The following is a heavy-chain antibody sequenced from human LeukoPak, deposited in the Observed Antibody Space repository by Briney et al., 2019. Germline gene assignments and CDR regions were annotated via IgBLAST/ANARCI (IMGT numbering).Heavy chain of an antibody. Sequence: PGGSLRLSCAASGFTFSSYAMHWVRQAPGKGLEWVAVISYDGSNKYYADSVKGRFTISRDNSKNTLYLQMNSLRAEDTAVYYCASEEPNYFDYWGQGTLVTVSS. CDR3: ASEEPNYFDY. CDR2: ISYDGSNK. CDR1: GFTFSSYA. V-gene: IGHV3-30-3*01. J-gene: IGHJ4*02.